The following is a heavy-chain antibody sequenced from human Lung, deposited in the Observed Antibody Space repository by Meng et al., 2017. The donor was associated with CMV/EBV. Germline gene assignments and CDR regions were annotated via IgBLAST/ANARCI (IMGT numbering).Heavy chain of an antibody. CDR2: ISYDSVQK. CDR1: GFDFKNYP. CDR3: AREEAVVAAAFEV. V-gene: IGHV3-30-3*01. Sequence: GESLKISCVGSGFDFKNYPFHWVRQAPGGGLEWLALISYDSVQKVYRESVRGRFIVSRDNSRNSVYVQMNSLRSDDSGVYFCAREEAVVAAAFEVWGRGTXVTVSS. J-gene: IGHJ3*01. D-gene: IGHD4-23*01.